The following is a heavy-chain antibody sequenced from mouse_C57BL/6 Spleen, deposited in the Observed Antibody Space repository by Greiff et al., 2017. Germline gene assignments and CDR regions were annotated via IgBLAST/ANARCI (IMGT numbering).Heavy chain of an antibody. J-gene: IGHJ4*01. CDR1: GYTFTDYN. D-gene: IGHD2-1*01. Sequence: EVQLQQSGPELVKPGASVKIPCKASGYTFTDYNMDWVQQSHGKSLEWIGDINPNNGGTIYNQKFKGKATLTVDKSSSPAYMELRSLTSEDTAVYYCAREEGNSYYYAMDYWGQGTSVTVSS. CDR2: INPNNGGT. CDR3: AREEGNSYYYAMDY. V-gene: IGHV1-18*01.